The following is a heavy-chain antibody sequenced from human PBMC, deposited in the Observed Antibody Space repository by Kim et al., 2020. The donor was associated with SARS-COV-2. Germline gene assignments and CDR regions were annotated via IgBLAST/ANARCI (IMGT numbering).Heavy chain of an antibody. CDR1: EFSLTTGGVG. CDR3: AHDSPGLYGFDV. D-gene: IGHD6-19*01. V-gene: IGHV2-5*01. CDR2: IYGNDQK. J-gene: IGHJ6*02. Sequence: SGPTLVNPTQTLTLTCVFSEFSLTTGGVGVAWVRQPPGKALEWLALIYGNDQKWYSPSLKRRLTIAKDASNNQVVLTLTNMRPVDAGTSYCAHDSPGLYGFDVWGQGTAVTVSS.